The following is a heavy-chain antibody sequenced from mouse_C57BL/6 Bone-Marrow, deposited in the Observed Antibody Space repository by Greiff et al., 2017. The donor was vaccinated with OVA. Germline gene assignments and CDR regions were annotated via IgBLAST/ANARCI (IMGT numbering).Heavy chain of an antibody. J-gene: IGHJ1*03. CDR3: ARIYYDSYWYFDV. V-gene: IGHV1-64*01. Sequence: VQLQQPGAELVKPGASVKLSCKASGYTFTSYWMHWVKQRPGQGLEWIGMIHPNSGSTNYNEKFKSKATLTVDKSSSTAYMQLSSLTSEDSAVYYCARIYYDSYWYFDVWGTGTTVTVSS. CDR1: GYTFTSYW. D-gene: IGHD2-4*01. CDR2: IHPNSGST.